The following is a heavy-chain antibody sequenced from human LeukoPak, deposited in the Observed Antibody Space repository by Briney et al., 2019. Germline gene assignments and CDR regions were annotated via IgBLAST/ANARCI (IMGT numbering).Heavy chain of an antibody. V-gene: IGHV4-39*07. D-gene: IGHD5-18*01. J-gene: IGHJ4*02. CDR1: GGSISSSSYY. Sequence: PSETLSLTCTVSGGSISSSSYYWGWIRQPPGKGLEWIGSIYYSGSTYYNPSLKSRVTISVDTSKNQFSLKLNSVTAADTAVYYCATVDRAAGYSYGGYWGQGTLVTVSS. CDR3: ATVDRAAGYSYGGY. CDR2: IYYSGST.